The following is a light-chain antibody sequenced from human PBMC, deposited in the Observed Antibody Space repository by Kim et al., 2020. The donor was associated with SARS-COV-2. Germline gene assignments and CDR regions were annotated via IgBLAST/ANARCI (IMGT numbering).Light chain of an antibody. CDR1: SSNIGSNS. V-gene: IGLV1-44*01. Sequence: TPVKRVTISCSGSSSNIGSNSVNWYQQLPGTAPKLLIYSNNQRPSGVPDRFSGSKSGTSASLAISGLQSEDEADYYCATWDDSSYVFGTGTKVTVL. J-gene: IGLJ1*01. CDR3: ATWDDSSYV. CDR2: SNN.